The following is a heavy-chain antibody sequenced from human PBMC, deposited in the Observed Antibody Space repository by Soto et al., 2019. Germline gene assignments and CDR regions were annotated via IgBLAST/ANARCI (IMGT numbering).Heavy chain of an antibody. CDR3: AKDRGGYCSGGSCYYHYFDY. J-gene: IGHJ4*02. CDR2: ISWNSGSI. CDR1: GFTFDYYA. D-gene: IGHD2-15*01. Sequence: GGSLRLSCAASGFTFDYYAMHWVRQAPGKGLERVSGISWNSGSIGYTDSVKGRFTISRDNAKNSLYLQMNSLRAEDTALYYCAKDRGGYCSGGSCYYHYFDYWGQGTLVTVSS. V-gene: IGHV3-9*01.